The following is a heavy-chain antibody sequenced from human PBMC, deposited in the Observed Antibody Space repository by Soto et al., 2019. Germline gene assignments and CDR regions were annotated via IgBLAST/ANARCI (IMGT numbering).Heavy chain of an antibody. J-gene: IGHJ4*02. CDR3: ASGLIGQQLSWSSYYFDY. CDR1: GYTFTSYG. D-gene: IGHD6-13*01. CDR2: ISAYNGNT. V-gene: IGHV1-18*01. Sequence: GASVKVSCKSSGYTFTSYGISCVRQAPGQGLEWMGWISAYNGNTNYAQKLQGRVTMTTDTSTSTAYMELRSLRSDDTAVYYCASGLIGQQLSWSSYYFDYWGQGTLVTVSS.